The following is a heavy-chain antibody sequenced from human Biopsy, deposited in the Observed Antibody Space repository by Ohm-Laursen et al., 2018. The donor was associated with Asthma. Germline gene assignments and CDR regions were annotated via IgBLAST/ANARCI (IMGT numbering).Heavy chain of an antibody. CDR1: GFTVSRDH. Sequence: SLRLSCAVSGFTVSRDHMFWVRQAPGKGLEWVSVIYSGGTPHTADSVRGRFTISRDFSKNTLHLQMHSLRVEDTAVYYCARGDSSGWSHYYFDYWGQGTLVTVSS. D-gene: IGHD6-19*01. CDR3: ARGDSSGWSHYYFDY. V-gene: IGHV3-53*01. CDR2: IYSGGTP. J-gene: IGHJ4*02.